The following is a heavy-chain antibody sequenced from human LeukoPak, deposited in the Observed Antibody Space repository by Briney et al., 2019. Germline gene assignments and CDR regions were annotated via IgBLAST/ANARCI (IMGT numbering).Heavy chain of an antibody. CDR2: IYYSGST. CDR1: GGSISSYY. Sequence: SETLSLTCTVSGGSISSYYWSWIRQPPGKGLEWIGYIYYSGSTNYNPSLKSRVTISVDTSRNQFSLKLSSVTAADTAVYYCARGTRDYYDSSAYFDYWGQGTLVTVSS. CDR3: ARGTRDYYDSSAYFDY. J-gene: IGHJ4*02. D-gene: IGHD3-22*01. V-gene: IGHV4-59*12.